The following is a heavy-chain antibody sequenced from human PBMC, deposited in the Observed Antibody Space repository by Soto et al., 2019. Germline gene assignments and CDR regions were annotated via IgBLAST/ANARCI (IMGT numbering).Heavy chain of an antibody. CDR2: ISAYNGNT. CDR3: AREAYPNCGGDCYLDY. J-gene: IGHJ4*02. Sequence: ASVKVSCKASGYTFTSYGISWVRQAPGQGLEWMGWISAYNGNTNYAQKLQGRVTMTTDTSTSTAYMELRSLRSDDTAVYYCAREAYPNCGGDCYLDYWGQGTLVTVYS. D-gene: IGHD2-21*02. V-gene: IGHV1-18*01. CDR1: GYTFTSYG.